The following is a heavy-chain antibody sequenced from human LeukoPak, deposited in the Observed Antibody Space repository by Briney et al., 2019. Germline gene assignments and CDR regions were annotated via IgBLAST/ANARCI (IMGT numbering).Heavy chain of an antibody. V-gene: IGHV3-21*04. D-gene: IGHD6-13*01. CDR3: AKDIAAAGTGWYFDL. J-gene: IGHJ2*01. Sequence: PGGSLRLSCAASGFTFSSYSMNWVRQAPGKGLEWVSSISSSSSYIYYADSVKGRFTTSRDNAKNSLYLQMNSLRAEDTALYYCAKDIAAAGTGWYFDLWGRGTLVTVSS. CDR1: GFTFSSYS. CDR2: ISSSSSYI.